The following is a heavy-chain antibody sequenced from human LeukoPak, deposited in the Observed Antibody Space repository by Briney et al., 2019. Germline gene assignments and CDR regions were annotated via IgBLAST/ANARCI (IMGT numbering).Heavy chain of an antibody. CDR1: GFTFSSYW. D-gene: IGHD6-19*01. CDR2: IKQDGSEK. V-gene: IGHV3-7*01. Sequence: PGGSLRLSCAASGFTFSSYWMSWVRQAPGKGLEWVANIKQDGSEKYYVDSVKGRFTISRDNAKNSLYLQMNSLRAEDTAVYYCASPLGIAVAGTRLWGQGTLVTVSS. CDR3: ASPLGIAVAGTRL. J-gene: IGHJ4*02.